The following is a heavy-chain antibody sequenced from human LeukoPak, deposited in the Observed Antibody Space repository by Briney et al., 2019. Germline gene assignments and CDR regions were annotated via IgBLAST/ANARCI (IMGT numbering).Heavy chain of an antibody. CDR2: IGSNGGST. CDR3: ASSPSVAPDSSSWYWFDP. CDR1: GFTFSSYA. J-gene: IGHJ5*02. V-gene: IGHV3-64*01. Sequence: GGSLRLSCAASGFTFSSYAMHWVRQAPGKGLEYVSAIGSNGGSTYYANSVKGRFTISRDNSKNTLYLQMGSLRAEDMAVYYCASSPSVAPDSSSWYWFDPWGQGTLVTVSS. D-gene: IGHD6-13*01.